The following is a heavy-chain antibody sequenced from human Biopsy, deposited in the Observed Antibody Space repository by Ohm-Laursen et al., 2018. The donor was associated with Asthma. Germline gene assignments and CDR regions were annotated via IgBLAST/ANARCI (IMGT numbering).Heavy chain of an antibody. Sequence: SQTLSLTCPVSGGSVSTGSYYWSWIRQPPGKGLEWLGNIYYTGSDNYNPSLKSRVTISVDTSKNQFSLRLNSVTAADTAVYYCARGPNYHGSGRAPIGMDVWGQGTTVTVSS. CDR2: IYYTGSD. CDR1: GGSVSTGSYY. D-gene: IGHD3-10*01. V-gene: IGHV4-61*01. J-gene: IGHJ6*02. CDR3: ARGPNYHGSGRAPIGMDV.